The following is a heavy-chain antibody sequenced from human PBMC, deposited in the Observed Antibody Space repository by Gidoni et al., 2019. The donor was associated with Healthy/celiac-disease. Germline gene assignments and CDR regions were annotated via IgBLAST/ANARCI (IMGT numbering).Heavy chain of an antibody. CDR3: AKAGYDFWSGLYYFDY. CDR2: ISWNSGSI. CDR1: GFTFDDYA. Sequence: EVQLVESGGGLVQPGRSLRLSCAASGFTFDDYAMHWVRQAPGKGLEWVSGISWNSGSIGYADSVKGRFTISRDNDKNSLYLQMNSLRAEDTALYYCAKAGYDFWSGLYYFDYWGQGTLVTVSS. J-gene: IGHJ4*02. D-gene: IGHD3-3*01. V-gene: IGHV3-9*01.